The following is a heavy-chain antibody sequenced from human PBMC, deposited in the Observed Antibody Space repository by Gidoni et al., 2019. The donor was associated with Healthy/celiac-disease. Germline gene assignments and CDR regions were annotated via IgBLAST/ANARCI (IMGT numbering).Heavy chain of an antibody. J-gene: IGHJ5*02. CDR3: ATTTETTFGSRGVFDP. CDR1: GGSISSGDYY. Sequence: QVQLQESGPGLVKPSQTLSLTCTVSGGSISSGDYYWSWIRQPPGKGLEWIGYIYYSGSTYYNPSLKSRVTISVDTSKNQFSLKLSSVTAADTAVYYCATTTETTFGSRGVFDPWGQGTLVTVSS. CDR2: IYYSGST. V-gene: IGHV4-30-4*01. D-gene: IGHD4-17*01.